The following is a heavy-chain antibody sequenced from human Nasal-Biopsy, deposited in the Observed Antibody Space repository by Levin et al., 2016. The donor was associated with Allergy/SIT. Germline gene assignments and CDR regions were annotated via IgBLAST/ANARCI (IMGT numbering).Heavy chain of an antibody. D-gene: IGHD3-10*01. J-gene: IGHJ5*02. CDR1: GDSISRDGCAWHNSW. CDR2: LTCRGDT. Sequence: SETLSLTCTVSGDSISRDGCAWHNSWWAWVRQSPGKGLEWLGTLTCRGDTHYAPSLRSRISMSGDTPRSQFSLTLGSVTAADTSVYYCVRVLHYTTHSNGWFDQHFGPWGQGILVTVSS. V-gene: IGHV4-39*01. CDR3: VRVLHYTTHSNGWFDQHFGP.